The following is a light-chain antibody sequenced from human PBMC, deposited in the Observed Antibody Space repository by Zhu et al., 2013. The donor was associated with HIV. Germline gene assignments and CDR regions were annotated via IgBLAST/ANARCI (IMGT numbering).Light chain of an antibody. CDR1: QSVSIN. CDR2: GAS. J-gene: IGKJ1*01. Sequence: EIVMTQSPATLSAFTGEAVTLSCRASQSVSINLAWYQQRPGQAPRLLIYGASKRATGTPDRFSGSGSGTDFNLAISSLQSEDFAFYYCQQYNHWPRTFGQGTRVETK. V-gene: IGKV3-15*01. CDR3: QQYNHWPRT.